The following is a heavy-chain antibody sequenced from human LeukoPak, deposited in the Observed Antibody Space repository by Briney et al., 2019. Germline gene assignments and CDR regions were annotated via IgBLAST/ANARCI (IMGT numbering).Heavy chain of an antibody. CDR3: ARGGPSGDPLDY. CDR1: GGSFSGYY. CDR2: INHSGST. Sequence: SETLSLTCAVYGGSFSGYYWSWTRQPPGKGLKWIGEINHSGSTNYNPSLKSRVTISVDPSKNQFSLKLSSVTAADTAVYYCARGGPSGDPLDYWGQGTLVTVSS. J-gene: IGHJ4*02. V-gene: IGHV4-34*01. D-gene: IGHD4-17*01.